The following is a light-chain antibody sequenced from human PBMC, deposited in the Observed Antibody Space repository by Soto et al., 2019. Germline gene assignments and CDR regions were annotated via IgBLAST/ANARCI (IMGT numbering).Light chain of an antibody. Sequence: QSALTQPASVSASPGQSITISCTGSDSAVGSYDLVSWYQQHPDKAPKLLIYEVTKRPSGVSNRFSGSKSDNTASLTISGLQAEDEADYYCSSYAGSSHYVFGTGTKVTV. CDR1: DSAVGSYDL. CDR2: EVT. CDR3: SSYAGSSHYV. V-gene: IGLV2-23*02. J-gene: IGLJ1*01.